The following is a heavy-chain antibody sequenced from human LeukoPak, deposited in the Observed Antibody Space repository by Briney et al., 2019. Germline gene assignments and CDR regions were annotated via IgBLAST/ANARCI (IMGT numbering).Heavy chain of an antibody. Sequence: GASVKVSCKASGYTFTSYDINWVRQATGQGLEWMGWMNPNSGNTGYAQKFQGRVTMTRNTSISTAYMELSSLRSEDTAVYYCARVYYYGSGSYYSPRFDPWGQGTLVTVSS. CDR1: GYTFTSYD. D-gene: IGHD3-10*01. J-gene: IGHJ5*02. CDR3: ARVYYYGSGSYYSPRFDP. CDR2: MNPNSGNT. V-gene: IGHV1-8*01.